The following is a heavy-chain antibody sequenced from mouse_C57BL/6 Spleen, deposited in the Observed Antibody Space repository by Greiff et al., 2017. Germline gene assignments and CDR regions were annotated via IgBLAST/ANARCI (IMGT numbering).Heavy chain of an antibody. CDR1: GFTFSSYA. CDR2: ISDGGSYT. J-gene: IGHJ2*01. V-gene: IGHV5-4*03. D-gene: IGHD2-3*01. Sequence: GTLVESGGGLVKPGGSLKLSCAASGFTFSSYAMSWVRQTPEKRLEWVATISDGGSYTYYPDNVKGRFTISRDNAKNNLYLQMSHLKSEDTAMYYCARSYEYYFDYWGQGTTLTVSS. CDR3: ARSYEYYFDY.